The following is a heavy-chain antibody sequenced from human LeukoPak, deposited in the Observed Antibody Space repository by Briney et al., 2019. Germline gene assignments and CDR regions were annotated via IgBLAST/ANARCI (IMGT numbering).Heavy chain of an antibody. CDR1: GYTFIDYY. CDR3: ARDVVH. J-gene: IGHJ5*02. Sequence: GASVKVSCKASGYTFIDYYMHWVRQAPGRGLEWMGIITPSGGSTNYAQKFQGRVTMTRDTSTTTVYMELSSLRSEDTAVYYCARDVVHWGQGTLVTVSS. V-gene: IGHV1-46*01. CDR2: ITPSGGST.